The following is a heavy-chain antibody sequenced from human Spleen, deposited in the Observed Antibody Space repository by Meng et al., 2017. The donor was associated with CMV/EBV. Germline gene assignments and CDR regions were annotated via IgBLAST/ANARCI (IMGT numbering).Heavy chain of an antibody. V-gene: IGHV1-46*01. CDR2: INSSGDST. CDR3: VRGPFTKDYDWFDP. Sequence: ASVKVSCKASGYTFSSYYMHWVRQAPGQGLEWMGIINSSGDSTRYAQKFQGRVTMTTDTSTSTVYMQLSSLRSEDTAVYYCVRGPFTKDYDWFDPWGQGTLVTVSS. J-gene: IGHJ5*02. D-gene: IGHD4-17*01. CDR1: GYTFSSYY.